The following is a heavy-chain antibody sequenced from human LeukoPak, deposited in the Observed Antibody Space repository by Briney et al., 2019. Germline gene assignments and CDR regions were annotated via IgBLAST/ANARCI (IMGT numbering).Heavy chain of an antibody. CDR3: ARGRYSSSWYLDY. CDR2: IYYSGST. J-gene: IGHJ4*02. CDR1: GGSINSYY. V-gene: IGHV4-59*01. Sequence: SETLSLTCTVSGGSINSYYWSWIRQPPGKGLEWIGSIYYSGSTNYNPSHKSRVTISVDTSKNQFSLRLSSVTAADTAVYYCARGRYSSSWYLDYWGQGALVTVSS. D-gene: IGHD6-13*01.